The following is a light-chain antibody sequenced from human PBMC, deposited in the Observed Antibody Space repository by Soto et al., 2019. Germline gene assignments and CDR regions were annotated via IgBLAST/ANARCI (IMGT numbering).Light chain of an antibody. CDR2: AAS. V-gene: IGKV1-39*01. CDR3: QEYLSSSLT. Sequence: DIHMSQSPSSLSASVGARVTITLRASPSISSYLNWYQQKPGKAPKLLIYAASSLESGVPSRFSGSGSGTEFTLTISSLQPDDFAIYYCQEYLSSSLTFGQGTKVDIK. CDR1: PSISSY. J-gene: IGKJ1*01.